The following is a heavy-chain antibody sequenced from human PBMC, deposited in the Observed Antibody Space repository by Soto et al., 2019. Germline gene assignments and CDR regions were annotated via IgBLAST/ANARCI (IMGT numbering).Heavy chain of an antibody. CDR1: GGTFSSYT. CDR3: ARIYREDYYDSSGYYDRYYSGMDA. D-gene: IGHD3-22*01. J-gene: IGHJ6*02. CDR2: IIPILGIA. Sequence: SVKVCCKASGGTFSSYTISWVRQAPGQGLEWMGRIIPILGIANYAQKFQGRVTITADKSTSTAYMELSSLRSEDTAVYYCARIYREDYYDSSGYYDRYYSGMDAWGQGTTVTVSS. V-gene: IGHV1-69*02.